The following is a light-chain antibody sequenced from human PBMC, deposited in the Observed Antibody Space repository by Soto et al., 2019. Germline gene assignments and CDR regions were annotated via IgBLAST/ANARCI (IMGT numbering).Light chain of an antibody. CDR2: GAS. Sequence: EIVLTQSPGTLSLSPGERATLSCRASQSVSSNLAWYQQKPGQAPRLLIYGASTRATGIPARFSGSGSGTEFTLTISSLQSEDFAVYYCQQYNNWHWTFGQGTKVEIK. J-gene: IGKJ1*01. CDR3: QQYNNWHWT. CDR1: QSVSSN. V-gene: IGKV3-15*01.